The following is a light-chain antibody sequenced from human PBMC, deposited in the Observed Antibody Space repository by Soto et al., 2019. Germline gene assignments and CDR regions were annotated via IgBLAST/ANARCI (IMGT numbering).Light chain of an antibody. V-gene: IGKV3-11*01. CDR2: DAS. CDR1: QSVSTY. J-gene: IGKJ5*01. CDR3: QQRSNWIT. Sequence: EIVLTQSPATLSLSPGERATLSCRASQSVSTYLGWYQQKPGQAPRLLIYDASNRSTGIPARFSGSGSRTDFTLTISILEPDDFAVYYCQQRSNWITFGQGTRLEIK.